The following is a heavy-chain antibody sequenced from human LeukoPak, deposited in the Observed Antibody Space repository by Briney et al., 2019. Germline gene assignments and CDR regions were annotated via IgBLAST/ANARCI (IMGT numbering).Heavy chain of an antibody. CDR1: GFTFSSYE. D-gene: IGHD2-15*01. CDR3: ARGVHLGYCSGGSCPNWFDP. CDR2: ISSSGRTM. J-gene: IGHJ5*02. V-gene: IGHV3-48*03. Sequence: GGSLRLSCAASGFTFSSYEMNWVRQAPGKGLEWVSYISSSGRTMYYADSVRGRFTISRDNAKNSLYLQMNSLRAEDTAVYYCARGVHLGYCSGGSCPNWFDPWGQGTLVTVSS.